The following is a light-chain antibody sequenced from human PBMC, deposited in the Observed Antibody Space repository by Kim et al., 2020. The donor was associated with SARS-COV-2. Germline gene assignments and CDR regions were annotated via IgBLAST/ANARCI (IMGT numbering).Light chain of an antibody. Sequence: SPGERATLSGRASQSVSSTYLAWYQQKPGQAPRLRIYGASSRATGIPDRFSGSGSGTDFTLTITRLEPEDFAVYYCQQYSSPPATFGQGTKVDIK. CDR3: QQYSSPPAT. V-gene: IGKV3-20*01. J-gene: IGKJ1*01. CDR1: QSVSSTY. CDR2: GAS.